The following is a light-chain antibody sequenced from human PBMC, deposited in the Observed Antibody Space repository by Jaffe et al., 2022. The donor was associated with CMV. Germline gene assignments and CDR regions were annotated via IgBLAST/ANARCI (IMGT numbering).Light chain of an antibody. J-gene: IGLJ1*01. Sequence: QSALTQPASVSGSPGQSITISCTGSSSDVGNYNYVSWYQQHPGKAPKLIIHDVSNRPSGVSNRFSGSKSGNTASLTISGLQAEDEADYYCSSYTSSSTLVFGAGTKVTVL. CDR2: DVS. CDR1: SSDVGNYNY. V-gene: IGLV2-14*03. CDR3: SSYTSSSTLV.